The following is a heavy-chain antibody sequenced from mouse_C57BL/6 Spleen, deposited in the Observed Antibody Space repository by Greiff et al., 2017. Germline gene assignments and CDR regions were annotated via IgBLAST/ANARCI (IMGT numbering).Heavy chain of an antibody. Sequence: EVQLQQSGPELVKPGASVKISCKASGYSFTGYYMHWVKQSSEKSLEWIGEINPSTGGTSYNQKFKGKATLTVDKSSSTAYMQLKSLTSEDSAVYYCARNYKAGFAYWGQGTLVTVSA. J-gene: IGHJ3*01. CDR3: ARNYKAGFAY. CDR1: GYSFTGYY. CDR2: INPSTGGT. D-gene: IGHD2-12*01. V-gene: IGHV1-43*01.